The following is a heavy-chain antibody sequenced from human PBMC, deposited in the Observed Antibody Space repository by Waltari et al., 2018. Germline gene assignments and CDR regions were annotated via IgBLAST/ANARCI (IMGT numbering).Heavy chain of an antibody. CDR1: GFTFSSYSM. CDR3: ARPHSTKAALGAFDI. D-gene: IGHD2-15*01. Sequence: VQLVESGGGLVQPGGSLRLSCAASGFTFSSYSMNWVRQAPGKGLEWIWEIYHSGSTNYNPSLKSRVTISVDKSKNQFSLKLSSVTAADMAVYYCARPHSTKAALGAFDIWGQGTMVTVSS. V-gene: IGHV4-4*02. J-gene: IGHJ3*02. CDR2: IYHSGST.